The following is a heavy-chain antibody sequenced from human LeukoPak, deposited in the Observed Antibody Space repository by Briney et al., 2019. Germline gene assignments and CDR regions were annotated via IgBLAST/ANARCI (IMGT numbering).Heavy chain of an antibody. CDR1: GFTVSGNY. Sequence: GGSLRLSCAVSGFTVSGNYMSWVRQAPGKGLEWVSLIYSGDTTLYADSVKGRFTISRDISKNTVYLQMNSLRAGDTAVYYCARRAGGYSHPYDYWGQGILVTVSS. CDR3: ARRAGGYSHPYDY. D-gene: IGHD4-23*01. CDR2: IYSGDTT. J-gene: IGHJ4*02. V-gene: IGHV3-53*01.